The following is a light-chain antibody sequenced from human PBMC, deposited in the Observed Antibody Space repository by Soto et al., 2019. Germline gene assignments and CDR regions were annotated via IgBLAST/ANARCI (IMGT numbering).Light chain of an antibody. CDR1: SSDVGGYNY. V-gene: IGLV2-14*01. CDR2: EVS. Sequence: QSVLTQPASVSGSPGQSIAISCTGTSSDVGGYNYVSWYQQHPDKAPKLMIYEVSNRPSGVSSRFSGSKSGNTASLTISGLQAEDEADYYCNSYTSSNTLVFGNGTKVTVL. J-gene: IGLJ1*01. CDR3: NSYTSSNTLV.